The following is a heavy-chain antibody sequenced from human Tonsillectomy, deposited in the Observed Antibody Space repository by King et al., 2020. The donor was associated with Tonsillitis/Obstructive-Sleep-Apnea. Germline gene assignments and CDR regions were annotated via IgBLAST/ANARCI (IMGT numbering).Heavy chain of an antibody. CDR1: GFTFSNAW. Sequence: VQLVESGGGLVKPGGSLRLSCAASGFTFSNAWMNWVRQAPGKGLEWVGRIKSKTDGGTTDYAAPVKGRFTISRDDSKNTLYLQMNRLKTEDTSVYYFYTDPPYSGSSSGYYFDYWGQGTLVTVSA. D-gene: IGHD1-26*01. CDR3: YTDPPYSGSSSGYYFDY. CDR2: IKSKTDGGTT. J-gene: IGHJ4*02. V-gene: IGHV3-15*07.